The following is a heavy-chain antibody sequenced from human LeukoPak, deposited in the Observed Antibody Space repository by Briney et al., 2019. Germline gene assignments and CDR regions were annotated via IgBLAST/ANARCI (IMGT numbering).Heavy chain of an antibody. J-gene: IGHJ4*02. V-gene: IGHV3-23*01. CDR1: GFTFSNYA. D-gene: IGHD2-2*01. CDR2: ISGRGASK. CDR3: AKGVVVAPDVTPFDY. Sequence: QTGGSLRLSCAASGFTFSNYAMSWVRQAPGKGLEWVSGISGRGASKYYADSVKGRFTISRDNSKNTLYLQMNSLRAEDTAVYYCAKGVVVAPDVTPFDYWGQGTLVTVSS.